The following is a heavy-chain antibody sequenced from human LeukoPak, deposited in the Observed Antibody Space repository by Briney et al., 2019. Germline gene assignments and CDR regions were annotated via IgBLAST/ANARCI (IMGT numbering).Heavy chain of an antibody. CDR2: ISWNSDSI. CDR3: VKDSAYYGSGSYYNS. CDR1: GFTFDDHA. J-gene: IGHJ4*02. Sequence: PGGSLRLSCAASGFTFDDHAMHWVRQPPGNGLEWVSGISWNSDSINYADSVRGRFTISRDNAKNSLYLQMNSLRAEDTALYYCVKDSAYYGSGSYYNSWGQGTLVTVSS. D-gene: IGHD3-10*01. V-gene: IGHV3-9*01.